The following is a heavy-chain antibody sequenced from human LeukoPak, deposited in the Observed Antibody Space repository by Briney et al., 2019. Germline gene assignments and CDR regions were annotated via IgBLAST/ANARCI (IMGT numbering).Heavy chain of an antibody. Sequence: GESLQISCQGSGSTFTDYWIGWVRQVPGKGLECMGIIYPGDSDTRYSPSFQGQVTISADKSISTAYLQWSSLKASDTAMFYCARLDVSEYYFDYWGQGTLVTVSS. CDR3: ARLDVSEYYFDY. V-gene: IGHV5-51*01. D-gene: IGHD3-3*01. CDR2: IYPGDSDT. CDR1: GSTFTDYW. J-gene: IGHJ4*02.